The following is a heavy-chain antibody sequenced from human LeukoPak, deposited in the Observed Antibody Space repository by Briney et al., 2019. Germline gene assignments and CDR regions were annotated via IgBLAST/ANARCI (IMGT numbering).Heavy chain of an antibody. CDR3: ARHVSSGWSPFDY. CDR2: IDHSGST. D-gene: IGHD6-19*01. CDR1: GVSFSGYY. Sequence: SETLSLTCAVYGVSFSGYYWSWIRKPPGKGLEWIGEIDHSGSTNYNPSLKSRVTISVDTSKNQFSLKLSSVTAADTAVFYCARHVSSGWSPFDYWGQGTLVTVSS. V-gene: IGHV4-34*01. J-gene: IGHJ4*02.